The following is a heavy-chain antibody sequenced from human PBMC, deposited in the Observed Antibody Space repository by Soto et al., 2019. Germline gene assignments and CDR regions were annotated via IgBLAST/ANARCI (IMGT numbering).Heavy chain of an antibody. CDR3: ARDSPIGSTFSGYDDIDS. D-gene: IGHD5-12*01. V-gene: IGHV1-69*04. Sequence: SVKVSCKASGGTFSTSTFTWVRQAPGQGLEWMGRTIPLLNVADYAQDFQGRLTITADKSTNTTYMELTSLTSKDTAVYFCARDSPIGSTFSGYDDIDSWGQGTLVTVSS. CDR1: GGTFSTST. J-gene: IGHJ4*02. CDR2: TIPLLNVA.